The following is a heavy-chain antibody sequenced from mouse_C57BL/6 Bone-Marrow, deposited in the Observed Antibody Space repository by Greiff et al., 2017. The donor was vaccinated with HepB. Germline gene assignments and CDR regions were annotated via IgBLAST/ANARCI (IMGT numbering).Heavy chain of an antibody. J-gene: IGHJ4*01. Sequence: VKLVESGPGLVAPSQSLSITCTVSGFSLTSYGVDWVRQSPGKGLEWLGVIWGVGSTNYNSALKSRLSISKDNSKSQVFVKMNSLQTDDTAMYYCAIIYYDYDGYYAMDYGGQGTSVTVSS. D-gene: IGHD2-4*01. CDR3: AIIYYDYDGYYAMDY. V-gene: IGHV2-6*01. CDR1: GFSLTSYG. CDR2: IWGVGST.